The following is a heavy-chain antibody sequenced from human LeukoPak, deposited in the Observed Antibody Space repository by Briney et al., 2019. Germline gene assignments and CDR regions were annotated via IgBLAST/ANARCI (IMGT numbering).Heavy chain of an antibody. J-gene: IGHJ4*02. CDR1: GFTFSSYA. D-gene: IGHD3-22*01. V-gene: IGHV3-7*01. CDR3: ARRLGYDSSGYRFDY. Sequence: GGSLRLSCAASGFTFSSYAMSWVRQAPGKGLEWVANIKQDGSEKYYVDSVKGRFTISRDNAKNSLYLQMNSLRAEDTAVYYCARRLGYDSSGYRFDYWGQGTLVTVSS. CDR2: IKQDGSEK.